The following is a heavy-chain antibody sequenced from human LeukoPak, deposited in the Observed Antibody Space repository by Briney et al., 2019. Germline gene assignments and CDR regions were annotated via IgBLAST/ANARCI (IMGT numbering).Heavy chain of an antibody. V-gene: IGHV4-34*01. CDR2: INHSGST. Sequence: SETLSLTCAVYGGSFSGYYWSWIRQPPGKGLEWIGEINHSGSTNYNPSLKSRVTISVDTSKNQSSLKLSSVTAADTAVYYCAREHDNSGIAAAGTGFDYWGQGTLVTVSS. D-gene: IGHD6-13*01. CDR3: AREHDNSGIAAAGTGFDY. CDR1: GGSFSGYY. J-gene: IGHJ4*02.